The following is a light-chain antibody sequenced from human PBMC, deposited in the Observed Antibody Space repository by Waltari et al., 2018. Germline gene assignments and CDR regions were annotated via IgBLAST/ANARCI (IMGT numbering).Light chain of an antibody. CDR1: QSISTW. Sequence: DIQMTQSPSTLSASVGDRVTITCRASQSISTWLAWYQQKPGQAPKLLIYKASSLERGVPARFSGSGAGTEFTLTINSLQPDDFATYYCQHYNSFSRLTFGGGTKVEIK. CDR3: QHYNSFSRLT. V-gene: IGKV1-5*03. CDR2: KAS. J-gene: IGKJ4*01.